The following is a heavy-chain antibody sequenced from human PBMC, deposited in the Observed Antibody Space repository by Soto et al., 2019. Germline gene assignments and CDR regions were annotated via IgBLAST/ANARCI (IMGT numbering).Heavy chain of an antibody. D-gene: IGHD3-22*01. CDR3: AKFPAYYYDSSGYFDY. Sequence: GGSLRLSCAASGFTFSSYAMSWVRQAPGKGLEWVSVISGSGGFTYYADSVKGRFTISRDNSKNTLYLQINSLRAEDTAVYYCAKFPAYYYDSSGYFDYWGQGTLVTVSS. CDR2: ISGSGGFT. V-gene: IGHV3-23*01. J-gene: IGHJ4*02. CDR1: GFTFSSYA.